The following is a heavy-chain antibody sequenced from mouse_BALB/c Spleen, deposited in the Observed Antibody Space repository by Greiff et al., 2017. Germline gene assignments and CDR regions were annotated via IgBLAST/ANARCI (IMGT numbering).Heavy chain of an antibody. Sequence: EVQLVESGGGLVQPGGSLKLSCAASGFTFSSYGMSWVRQTTDKRLELVATINSNGGSTYYPDSVKGRFTISRDNAKNTLYLQMSSLKSEDTAMYYCARDYGNYYAMDYWGQGTSVTVSS. D-gene: IGHD2-1*01. J-gene: IGHJ4*01. V-gene: IGHV5-6-3*01. CDR2: INSNGGST. CDR3: ARDYGNYYAMDY. CDR1: GFTFSSYG.